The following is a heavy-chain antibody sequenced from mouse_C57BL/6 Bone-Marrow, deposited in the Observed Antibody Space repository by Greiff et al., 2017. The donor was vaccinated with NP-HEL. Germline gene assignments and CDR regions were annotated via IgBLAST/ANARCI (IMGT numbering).Heavy chain of an antibody. D-gene: IGHD2-3*01. CDR2: INPYNGGT. CDR3: ARGVDDGYYGFAY. Sequence: EVQLQQSGPVLVKPGASVKMSCKASGYTFTDYYMNWVKQSHGKSLEWIGVINPYNGGTSYNQKFKGKATLTVDKSSSTAYMELNSLTSEDSAVYYCARGVDDGYYGFAYWGQGTLVTVSA. V-gene: IGHV1-19*01. CDR1: GYTFTDYY. J-gene: IGHJ3*01.